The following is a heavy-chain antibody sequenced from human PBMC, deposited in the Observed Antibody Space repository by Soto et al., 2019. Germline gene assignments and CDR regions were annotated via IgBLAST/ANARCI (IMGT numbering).Heavy chain of an antibody. J-gene: IGHJ6*02. CDR3: TRVLGYTFEPGKTRYYAMDV. CDR1: GGTFSKVA. CDR2: LIPVFGSP. D-gene: IGHD5-18*01. V-gene: IGHV1-69*01. Sequence: QVQLVQSGAEVKKPGSSVTVSCKTSGGTFSKVALNWVRQAPGQGLEWMGLLIPVFGSPIYAQKFQGRIRIIADESTSTVFMDLSSLRSEDTAVYYCTRVLGYTFEPGKTRYYAMDVWGQGTPVFVSS.